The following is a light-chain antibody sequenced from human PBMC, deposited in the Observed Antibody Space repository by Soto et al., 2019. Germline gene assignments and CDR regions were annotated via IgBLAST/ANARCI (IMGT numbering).Light chain of an antibody. V-gene: IGLV1-51*02. Sequence: QSVLTQPPSVSAAPGQKVTISCSGSNSNIGNNYVSWYQQLPGTAPRLLIYENIKRFSGVPDRFSGSKSGTSATLGITGLQTGDEADYYCGTWDSSLRGILFGGGTKLTV. CDR1: NSNIGNNY. CDR2: ENI. CDR3: GTWDSSLRGIL. J-gene: IGLJ2*01.